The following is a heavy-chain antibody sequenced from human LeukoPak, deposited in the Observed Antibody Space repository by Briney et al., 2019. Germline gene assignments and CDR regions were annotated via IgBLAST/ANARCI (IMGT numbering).Heavy chain of an antibody. V-gene: IGHV1-2*02. CDR3: ARATYYYDSSGYQTDAFDI. J-gene: IGHJ3*02. Sequence: ASVKVSCKASGYTFTGYYMHWVRQAPGQGLEWMGWINPNSGGTNYAQKFQGRVTMTRDTSISTAYMELSRLRSDDTAVYYCARATYYYDSSGYQTDAFDIWGQGTMVTVSS. D-gene: IGHD3-22*01. CDR1: GYTFTGYY. CDR2: INPNSGGT.